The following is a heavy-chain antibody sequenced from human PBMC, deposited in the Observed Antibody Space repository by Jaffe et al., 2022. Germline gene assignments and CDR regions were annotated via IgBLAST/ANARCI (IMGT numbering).Heavy chain of an antibody. D-gene: IGHD3-9*01. V-gene: IGHV1-2*02. CDR2: INPNSGGT. Sequence: QVQLVQSGAEVKKPGASVKVSCKASGYTFTGYYMHWVRQAPGQGLEWMGWINPNSGGTNYAQKFQGRVTMTRDTSISTAYMELSRLRSDDTAVYYCARAPYDILTGSHYFDYWGQGTLVTVSS. CDR1: GYTFTGYY. J-gene: IGHJ4*02. CDR3: ARAPYDILTGSHYFDY.